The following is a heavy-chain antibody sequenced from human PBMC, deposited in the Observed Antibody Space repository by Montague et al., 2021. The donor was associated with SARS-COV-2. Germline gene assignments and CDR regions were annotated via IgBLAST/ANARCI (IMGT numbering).Heavy chain of an antibody. J-gene: IGHJ6*02. CDR3: VRHLRVTTVTSHMYHYAMDD. CDR1: GDSISNYS. Sequence: SETLSLTCSVSGDSISNYSWSWIRQSPGKGLEWIGYIYYSGSTNYNPSLTSRVTIPVDTSKNQVSLKLTSVTAADTAVYYCVRHLRVTTVTSHMYHYAMDDWGQGTTVTVSS. CDR2: IYYSGST. V-gene: IGHV4-59*08. D-gene: IGHD4-11*01.